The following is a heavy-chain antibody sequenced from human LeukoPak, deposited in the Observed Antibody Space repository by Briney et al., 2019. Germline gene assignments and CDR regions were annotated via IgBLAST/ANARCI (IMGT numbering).Heavy chain of an antibody. CDR3: ARAWGGSGYYYMDV. V-gene: IGHV4-34*01. CDR1: GGSFSGYY. CDR2: INHSGST. J-gene: IGHJ6*03. D-gene: IGHD2-15*01. Sequence: KASETLSLTCAVYGGSFSGYYWSWIRQPPGKGLEWIGEINHSGSTNYNPSLKSRVTISVDTSKNQFSLKLSSVTAADTAVYYCARAWGGSGYYYMDVWGKGTTVTVSS.